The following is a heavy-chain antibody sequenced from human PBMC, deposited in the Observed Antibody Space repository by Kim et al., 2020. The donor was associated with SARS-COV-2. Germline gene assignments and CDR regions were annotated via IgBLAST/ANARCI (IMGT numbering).Heavy chain of an antibody. V-gene: IGHV3-21*01. CDR3: VRAGNSWELLHYFDY. J-gene: IGHJ4*02. CDR1: GFAFRSEN. CDR2: ISSDNNYI. Sequence: GGSLRLSCAASGFAFRSENMNWVRQVPGKGLEWVASISSDNNYIYYVDSVKGRFTISRDNAKNSLSLQMDSLRAEDTAVYYCVRAGNSWELLHYFDYWGQGTLVTVSA. D-gene: IGHD1-26*01.